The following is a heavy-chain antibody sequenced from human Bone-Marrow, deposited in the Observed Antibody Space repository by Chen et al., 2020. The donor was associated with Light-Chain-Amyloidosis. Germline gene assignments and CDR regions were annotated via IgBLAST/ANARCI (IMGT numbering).Heavy chain of an antibody. CDR2: IYPDDSDA. Sequence: EVQLEQSGPEVKKPGESLKISCKGSGYTFPNYWIGWVRQMPGKGLEWMGVIYPDDSDARYSPSFWGQVTIPADKAITPAYLQWRGLKASDTAMYYCARRRDGYNFDYWGQGTLVTVSS. CDR1: GYTFPNYW. CDR3: ARRRDGYNFDY. J-gene: IGHJ4*02. D-gene: IGHD5-12*01. V-gene: IGHV5-51*01.